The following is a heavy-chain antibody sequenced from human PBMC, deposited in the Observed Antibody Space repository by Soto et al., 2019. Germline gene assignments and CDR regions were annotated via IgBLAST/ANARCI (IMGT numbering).Heavy chain of an antibody. J-gene: IGHJ4*02. Sequence: WESXRLSCLASVFTFSTYSRLWFRQAPGKGLECVAVISGSDTRTYYADSVKARFTVSRDNSKNTMYLQMNSLRAEDTAVYYCAKLDFYNVYSDYWGQGAQVKVSS. CDR3: AKLDFYNVYSDY. D-gene: IGHD3-10*02. CDR2: ISGSDTRT. V-gene: IGHV3-23*01. CDR1: VFTFSTYS.